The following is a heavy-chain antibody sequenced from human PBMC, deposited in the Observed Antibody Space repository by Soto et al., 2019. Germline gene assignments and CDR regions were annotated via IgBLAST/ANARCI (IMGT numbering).Heavy chain of an antibody. Sequence: QVQLVQSGAEVEKTGASVKVPCKASGYTFTTYDFNWVRQAPGHGLEWMGWMNPDTGNTGYAQKFQGRVTMTRDTSISTAFMALSGLTAEDTAVYYCARALGYSSTSRLDLWGQGTLVTVSS. V-gene: IGHV1-8*01. CDR3: ARALGYSSTSRLDL. CDR2: MNPDTGNT. J-gene: IGHJ4*02. CDR1: GYTFTTYD. D-gene: IGHD6-19*01.